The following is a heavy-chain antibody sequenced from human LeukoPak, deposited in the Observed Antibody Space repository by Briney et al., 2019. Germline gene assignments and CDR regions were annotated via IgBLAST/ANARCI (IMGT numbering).Heavy chain of an antibody. CDR1: GGSISGFY. V-gene: IGHV4-4*07. D-gene: IGHD4-17*01. Sequence: ASETLSLTCIVSGGSISGFYWSWIRQPAGKGLEWIGRIYPSGGTNYNPSLKSRVTMSTDTSKNQFSLKLRSVTAVDTAVYYCAREYGDLDYWGQGTLVTVSS. CDR2: IYPSGGT. CDR3: AREYGDLDY. J-gene: IGHJ4*02.